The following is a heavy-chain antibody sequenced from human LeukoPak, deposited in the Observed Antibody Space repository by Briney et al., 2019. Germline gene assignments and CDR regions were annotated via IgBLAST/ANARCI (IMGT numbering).Heavy chain of an antibody. CDR3: AREKPYYGYDY. CDR1: GGTFSSYA. D-gene: IGHD3-10*01. CDR2: IIPIFGTA. V-gene: IGHV1-69*13. Sequence: RASVKVSCKASGGTFSSYAISWVRQAPGQGLEWMGGIIPIFGTANYAQKFQGRVTITADESTSTAYMELSSLRSEDTAVYYCAREKPYYGYDYWGQGTLVTVSS. J-gene: IGHJ4*02.